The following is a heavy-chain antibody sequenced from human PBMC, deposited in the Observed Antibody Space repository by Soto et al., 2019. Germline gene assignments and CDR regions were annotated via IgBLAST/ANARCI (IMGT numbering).Heavy chain of an antibody. V-gene: IGHV3-15*07. J-gene: IGHJ4*01. Sequence: PGGSLRLSCAASGFTFSNAWINWVRQAPGKGLEWVGRIKSKTDGGTTDYAAPVKGRFAISRDDSNNMEYLQMNSLKIEDTAVYYCTTDSYSTIIIVRFDYWGHGTLVTVSS. CDR1: GFTFSNAW. CDR2: IKSKTDGGTT. CDR3: TTDSYSTIIIVRFDY. D-gene: IGHD3-22*01.